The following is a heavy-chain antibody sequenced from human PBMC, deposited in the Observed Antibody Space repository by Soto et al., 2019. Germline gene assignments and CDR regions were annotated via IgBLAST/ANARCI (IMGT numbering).Heavy chain of an antibody. CDR3: TRSASDCTSASCLINN. V-gene: IGHV3-74*01. CDR1: CYTFNSFW. J-gene: IGHJ4*02. CDR2: INTSXSSR. D-gene: IGHD2-2*01. Sequence: GGSLRLSCAAYCYTFNSFWMHWVRQVPGKRMVSVSRINTSXSSRTYADSVRCRFTISRDNAKNTLYLKMNSLRVEDTAVYYCTRSASDCTSASCLINNWGQGTQVTVSS.